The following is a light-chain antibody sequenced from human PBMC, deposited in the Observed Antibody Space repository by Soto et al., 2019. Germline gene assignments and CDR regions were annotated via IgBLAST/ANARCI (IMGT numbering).Light chain of an antibody. J-gene: IGLJ2*01. CDR2: DVS. CDR1: SSDVGGYNY. CDR3: SSYTTSSTLVV. V-gene: IGLV2-14*01. Sequence: QSALTQPASVSGSPGQSITISCTGTSSDVGGYNYVSWYQQHPGKAPKLMIYDVSNRPSGVPNRFSGSKSGNTASLTISGLQVEDETDYYCSSYTTSSTLVVFGGGTKLTVL.